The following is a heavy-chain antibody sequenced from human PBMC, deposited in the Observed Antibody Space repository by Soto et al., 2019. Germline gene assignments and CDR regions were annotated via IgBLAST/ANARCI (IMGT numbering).Heavy chain of an antibody. CDR2: INPNSGGT. CDR3: ARAGTKYSGYALYYFDC. Sequence: QVQLVQSGAEVKKPGASVKVSCKASGYTFTGYYMHWVRQAPGQGLEWMGWINPNSGGTNYAQKVQGWVTMTRDTSISTAYRELSRLRSADTAVYYCARAGTKYSGYALYYFDCWGQGTLVTVSS. V-gene: IGHV1-2*04. D-gene: IGHD5-12*01. J-gene: IGHJ4*02. CDR1: GYTFTGYY.